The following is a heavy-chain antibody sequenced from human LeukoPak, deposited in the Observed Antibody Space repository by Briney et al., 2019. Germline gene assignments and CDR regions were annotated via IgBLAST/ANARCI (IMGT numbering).Heavy chain of an antibody. J-gene: IGHJ4*02. CDR1: GFSFSTYW. D-gene: IGHD3-16*01. V-gene: IGHV3-74*01. Sequence: PGGSLRLSCAASGFSFSTYWMHWVRQTPGKGLVWVSRIDSDGSRTNYADSVKGRFTISRDNAKNTLYLQMNSLRAGDTAVYYCAGGFGFDYWGQGTLVTVSS. CDR2: IDSDGSRT. CDR3: AGGFGFDY.